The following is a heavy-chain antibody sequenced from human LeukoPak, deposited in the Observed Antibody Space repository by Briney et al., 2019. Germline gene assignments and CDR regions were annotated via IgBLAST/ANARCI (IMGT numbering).Heavy chain of an antibody. CDR2: ISWNSGSV. Sequence: PGGSLRLSCAASGFTFDDYAMHWVRQAPGKGLEGVSGISWNSGSVGYADSVKGRFTISRDNAKNSLYLQMNSLRAEDTALYYCAKDRYPGYSSGWYIDYWGQGTLVTVSS. CDR3: AKDRYPGYSSGWYIDY. D-gene: IGHD6-19*01. CDR1: GFTFDDYA. J-gene: IGHJ4*02. V-gene: IGHV3-9*01.